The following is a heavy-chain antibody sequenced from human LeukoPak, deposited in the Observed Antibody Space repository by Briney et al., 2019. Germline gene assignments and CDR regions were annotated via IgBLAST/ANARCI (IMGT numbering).Heavy chain of an antibody. D-gene: IGHD3-10*01. V-gene: IGHV3-30*02. J-gene: IGHJ4*02. CDR3: AKGSPFTYGSGSYYNDYFDY. CDR1: GFTFSSYG. Sequence: GGSLRLSCAASGFTFSSYGMHWVRRAPGKGLEWVAFIRYDGSNKYYADSVKGRFTISRDNSKNTLYLQMNSLRAEDTAVYYCAKGSPFTYGSGSYYNDYFDYWGQGTLVTVSS. CDR2: IRYDGSNK.